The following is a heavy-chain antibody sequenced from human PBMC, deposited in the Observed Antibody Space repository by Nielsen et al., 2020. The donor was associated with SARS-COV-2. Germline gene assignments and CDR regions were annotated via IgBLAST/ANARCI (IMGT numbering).Heavy chain of an antibody. J-gene: IGHJ6*02. D-gene: IGHD6-13*01. CDR2: MNPNSGNT. Sequence: ASVKVSCKASGYTFTSYGISWVRQAPGQGLEWMGWMNPNSGNTGYAQKFQGRVTMTRNTSISTAYMELSSLRSEDTAVYYCARGRYSSSWYHIEICGMDVWGQGTTVTVSS. V-gene: IGHV1-8*02. CDR3: ARGRYSSSWYHIEICGMDV. CDR1: GYTFTSYG.